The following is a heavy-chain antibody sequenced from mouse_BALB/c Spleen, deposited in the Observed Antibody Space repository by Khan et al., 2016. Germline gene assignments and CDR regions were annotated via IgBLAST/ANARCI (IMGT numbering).Heavy chain of an antibody. D-gene: IGHD2-14*01. CDR3: ARREYDRSCAY. Sequence: QIQLVQSGPELKKPGETVKISCKASGYTFTNSGMDWVKQTPGKGLKWMGWINTYTGEPTYPDDFKGRFAFSLETSASTAYLQIHNLKNEDTETYFWARREYDRSCAYWGQGTLVTVSA. J-gene: IGHJ3*01. CDR2: INTYTGEP. V-gene: IGHV9-3-1*01. CDR1: GYTFTNSG.